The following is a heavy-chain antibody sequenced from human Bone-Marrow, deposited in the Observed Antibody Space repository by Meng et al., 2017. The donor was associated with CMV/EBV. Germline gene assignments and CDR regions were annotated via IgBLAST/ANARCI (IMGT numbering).Heavy chain of an antibody. V-gene: IGHV4-34*01. Sequence: GSLRLSCAVYGGSFSGYYWSWIRQPPGKGLEWIGENNHSGSTNYNPSLKSRVTISVDTSKNQFSLKLSSVTAADTAVYYCARGRARYSSSWYYYYYGMDVWGQGTTVTVSS. D-gene: IGHD6-13*01. J-gene: IGHJ6*02. CDR1: GGSFSGYY. CDR2: NNHSGST. CDR3: ARGRARYSSSWYYYYYGMDV.